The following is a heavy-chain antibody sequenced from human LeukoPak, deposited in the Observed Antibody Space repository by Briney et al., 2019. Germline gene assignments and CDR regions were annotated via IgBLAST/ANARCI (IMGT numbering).Heavy chain of an antibody. D-gene: IGHD4-17*01. CDR2: IYYSGST. V-gene: IGHV4-39*07. J-gene: IGHJ4*02. Sequence: SETLSLTCTVSGGSISSSSYYWGWIRHPPGKGLEWIGSIYYSGSTYYNPSLKSRVTISVDTSKNQFSLKLSSVTAADTAVYYCARELDYGDYVGGPYYFDNWGQGTLVTVSS. CDR3: ARELDYGDYVGGPYYFDN. CDR1: GGSISSSSYY.